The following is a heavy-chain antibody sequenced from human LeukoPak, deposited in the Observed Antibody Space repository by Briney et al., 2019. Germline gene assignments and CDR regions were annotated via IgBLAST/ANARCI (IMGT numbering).Heavy chain of an antibody. CDR3: ARHVTRRTYYYGSGSLGGMDV. V-gene: IGHV4-34*01. D-gene: IGHD3-10*01. CDR1: GGSFSGYY. CDR2: INHSGST. Sequence: SETLSLTCAVYGGSFSGYYWSWIRQPPGKGLEWIGEINHSGSTNYNPSLKSRVTISVDTSKNQFSLKLSSVTAADTAVYYCARHVTRRTYYYGSGSLGGMDVWGKGTTVTISS. J-gene: IGHJ6*03.